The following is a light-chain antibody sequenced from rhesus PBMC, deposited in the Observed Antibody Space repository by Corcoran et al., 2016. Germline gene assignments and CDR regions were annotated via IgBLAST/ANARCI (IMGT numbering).Light chain of an antibody. Sequence: DIQMTQSPSSLSASVGDTVTIAFRASQSISRFLAWYQQKPGKAPKLLIYKASTLEGGGPSRFSGCGAGTYFTLTISNLQSEDCANCYCQRYGGSPPAFGQGTKVEIK. CDR3: QRYGGSPPA. CDR2: KAS. CDR1: QSISRF. J-gene: IGKJ1*01. V-gene: IGKV1-22*01.